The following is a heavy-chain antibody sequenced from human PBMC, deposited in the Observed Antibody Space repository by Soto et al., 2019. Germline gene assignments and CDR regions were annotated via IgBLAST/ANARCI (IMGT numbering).Heavy chain of an antibody. D-gene: IGHD1-26*01. V-gene: IGHV3-53*01. CDR2: IYSGGST. Sequence: EVQLVESGGGLIKPGGSLKLSCEASGFTVSSNYMSWVRQAPGKGLEWVSVIYSGGSTYYADSVKGRFTISRDNSKNTLYLQMNSLRAEDTAVYYCARYSGSYHGLDYWGQGTLVTVSS. CDR1: GFTVSSNY. CDR3: ARYSGSYHGLDY. J-gene: IGHJ4*02.